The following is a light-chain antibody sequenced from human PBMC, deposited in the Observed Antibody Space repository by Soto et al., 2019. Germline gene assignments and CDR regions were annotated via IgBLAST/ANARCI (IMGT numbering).Light chain of an antibody. CDR3: QQYNSYPLT. CDR1: QAVNSW. J-gene: IGKJ4*01. Sequence: QLTQSPSSISASLGDRVTITSGASQAVNSWLAWFQQKPGMAPKLVIYDVSSLQSGVPSRFSGSGYGTDFNLTISSLQTDDFATYYCQQYNSYPLTFGGGTKVDIK. V-gene: IGKV1D-16*01. CDR2: DVS.